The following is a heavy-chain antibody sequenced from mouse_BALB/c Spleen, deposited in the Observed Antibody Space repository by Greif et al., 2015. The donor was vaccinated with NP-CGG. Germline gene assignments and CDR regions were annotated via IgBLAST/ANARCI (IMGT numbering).Heavy chain of an antibody. CDR3: TRIRGRYYFDY. J-gene: IGHJ2*01. Sequence: EVKLVESGGGLVQPGGSMKLSCVASGFTFSNYWMNWVRQSPEKGLEWVAEIRLKSNNYATHYAESVKGRFTISRDDSKSSVYLQMNNLRAEDTGIYYCTRIRGRYYFDYWGQGTTLTVSS. V-gene: IGHV6-6*02. CDR2: IRLKSNNYAT. CDR1: GFTFSNYW.